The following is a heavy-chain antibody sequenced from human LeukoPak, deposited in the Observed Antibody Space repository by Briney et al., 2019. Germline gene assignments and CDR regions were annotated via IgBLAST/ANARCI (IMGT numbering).Heavy chain of an antibody. CDR3: ARDLGFLEPEDAFDI. D-gene: IGHD3-3*02. J-gene: IGHJ3*02. Sequence: GRSLRLSCAASGFTFNSYAMHWVRQAPGKGLEWVAVISYDGSNKYYADSVKGRFTISRDNSKNTLYLQMNSLRAEDTAVYYCARDLGFLEPEDAFDIWGQGTMVTVSS. CDR1: GFTFNSYA. V-gene: IGHV3-30*01. CDR2: ISYDGSNK.